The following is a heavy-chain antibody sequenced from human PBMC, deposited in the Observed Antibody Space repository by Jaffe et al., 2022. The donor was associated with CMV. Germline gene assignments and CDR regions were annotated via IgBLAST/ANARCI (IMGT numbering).Heavy chain of an antibody. CDR3: ARDLLLWGRITIFGVVPDYYYYYGMDV. J-gene: IGHJ6*02. CDR1: GFTFSSYS. Sequence: EVQLVESGGGLVKPGGSLRLSCAASGFTFSSYSMNWVRQAPGKGLEWVSSISSSSSYIYYADSVKGRFTISRDNAKNSLYLQMNSLRAEDTAVYYCARDLLLWGRITIFGVVPDYYYYYGMDVWGQGTTVTVSS. V-gene: IGHV3-21*01. D-gene: IGHD3-3*01. CDR2: ISSSSSYI.